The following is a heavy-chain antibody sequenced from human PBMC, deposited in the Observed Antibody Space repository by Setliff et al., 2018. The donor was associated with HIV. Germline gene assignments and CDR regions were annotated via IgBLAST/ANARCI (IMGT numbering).Heavy chain of an antibody. CDR1: GGSISSSSYY. J-gene: IGHJ5*02. D-gene: IGHD2-2*02. CDR2: IHYNGRA. Sequence: PSETLSLTCTVSGGSISSSSYYWGWIRQPPGKGLEWIGIIHYNGRAYYDPSLKSRVTISVDSSLTQFSLKLRSVTASDSALYYCARYTSKVDWFDPWGQGALVTVSS. V-gene: IGHV4-39*01. CDR3: ARYTSKVDWFDP.